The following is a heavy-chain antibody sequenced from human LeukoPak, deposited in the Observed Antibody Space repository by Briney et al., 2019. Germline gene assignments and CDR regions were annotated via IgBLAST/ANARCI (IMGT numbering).Heavy chain of an antibody. V-gene: IGHV3-11*06. Sequence: GGSLRLSCAASGFTFSDYYMSWIRQAPGKGLEWVSYISSSSYTNYADSVKGRFTISRDNAKNSLYLQMNSLRAEDTAVYCCARDRGYYDSSAHLDYWGQGTLVTVSS. CDR2: ISSSSYT. J-gene: IGHJ4*02. D-gene: IGHD3-22*01. CDR3: ARDRGYYDSSAHLDY. CDR1: GFTFSDYY.